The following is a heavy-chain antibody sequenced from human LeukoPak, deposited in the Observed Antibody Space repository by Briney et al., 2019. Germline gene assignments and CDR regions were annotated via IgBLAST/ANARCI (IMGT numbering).Heavy chain of an antibody. CDR3: ARDRERYLTEAYYYYGMDV. CDR1: GLSFSSYT. CDR2: ISYDGSNK. V-gene: IGHV3-30-3*01. J-gene: IGHJ6*02. D-gene: IGHD2-2*02. Sequence: GGSLRLSCAASGLSFSSYTFNWVRQTPGKGLEWVAVISYDGSNKYYADSVKGRFTISRDNSKNTLYLQMNSLRAEDTAVYYFARDRERYLTEAYYYYGMDVWGQGTTVTVSS.